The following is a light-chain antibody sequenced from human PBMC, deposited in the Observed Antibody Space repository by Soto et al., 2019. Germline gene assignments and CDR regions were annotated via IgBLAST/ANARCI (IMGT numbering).Light chain of an antibody. V-gene: IGKV3-20*01. CDR2: DAS. CDR3: QQYNSSPRT. Sequence: ENVWSRSPGTLSFSPVERATLSCRASQSVSSSDLAWYQQRPGQAPRLLIYDASNRATGILDRFTGSGSGTDFTLTITRLEPEDFAVYYCQQYNSSPRTFGQGTKVDIK. J-gene: IGKJ1*01. CDR1: QSVSSSD.